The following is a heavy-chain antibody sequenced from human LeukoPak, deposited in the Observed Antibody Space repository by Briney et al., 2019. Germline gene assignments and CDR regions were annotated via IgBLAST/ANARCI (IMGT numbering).Heavy chain of an antibody. J-gene: IGHJ4*02. CDR1: GFTVSSNY. Sequence: GGSLRLSCAASGFTVSSNYMSWVRQAPGKGLEWVSVIYSGGSTYYADSVKGRFTISRDNSKNTLCLQMNSLRAEDTAVYYCARECYDSSGYYFNYWGQGTLVTVSS. CDR3: ARECYDSSGYYFNY. D-gene: IGHD3-22*01. CDR2: IYSGGST. V-gene: IGHV3-53*01.